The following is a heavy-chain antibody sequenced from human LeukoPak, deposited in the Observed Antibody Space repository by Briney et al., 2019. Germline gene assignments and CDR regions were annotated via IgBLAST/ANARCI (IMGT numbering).Heavy chain of an antibody. CDR2: ISSSGSTI. D-gene: IGHD3-22*01. V-gene: IGHV3-48*03. CDR3: ARGEDHTYYYDSSGYAFDY. J-gene: IGHJ4*02. Sequence: PGGSLRLSYAASGFTFSSYEMNWVRQAPGKGLEWVSYISSSGSTIYYADSVKGRFTISRDNAKNSLYLQMNSLRAEDTAVYYRARGEDHTYYYDSSGYAFDYWGQGTLVTVSS. CDR1: GFTFSSYE.